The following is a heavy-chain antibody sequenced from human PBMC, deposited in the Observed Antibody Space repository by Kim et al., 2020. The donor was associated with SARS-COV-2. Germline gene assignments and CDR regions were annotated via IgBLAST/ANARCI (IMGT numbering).Heavy chain of an antibody. D-gene: IGHD6-6*01. CDR2: IKSKTDGGTT. V-gene: IGHV3-15*01. J-gene: IGHJ5*02. Sequence: GSLRLSCAASGFTFSNAWMSWVRQAPGKGLEWVGRIKSKTDGGTTDYAAPVKGRFTISRDDSKNTLYLQMNSLKTEDTAVYYCTTRVSSSPGGNWFDPWGQGTLVTVSS. CDR3: TTRVSSSPGGNWFDP. CDR1: GFTFSNAW.